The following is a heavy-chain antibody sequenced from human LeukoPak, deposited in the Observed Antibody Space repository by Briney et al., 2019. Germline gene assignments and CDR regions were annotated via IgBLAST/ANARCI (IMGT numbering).Heavy chain of an antibody. CDR3: ITRGVVA. CDR2: IKSKTDGGTI. V-gene: IGHV3-15*01. D-gene: IGHD2-15*01. CDR1: GFTGSNNY. J-gene: IGHJ4*02. Sequence: GGSLRLSCAASGFTGSNNYVSWVRQAPGKGLEWVGRIKSKTDGGTIDYAAPVKGRFTISRDDSKNTLYLQMNSLKAEDTAVYYCITRGVVAWGQGTLVTVSS.